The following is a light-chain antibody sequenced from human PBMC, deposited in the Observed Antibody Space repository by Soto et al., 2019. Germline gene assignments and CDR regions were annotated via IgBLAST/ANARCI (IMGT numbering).Light chain of an antibody. CDR2: GAS. V-gene: IGKV3-20*01. Sequence: EIVLTQSPGTLSLSPGERATLSCRASQSVGRNYLAWYQQKLGQAPRLLIYGASSRATGIPDRFSGSGSGTDFTLTISRLEPEDVAVFYCQQYADSPLTFGAGTKVEI. CDR1: QSVGRNY. J-gene: IGKJ4*01. CDR3: QQYADSPLT.